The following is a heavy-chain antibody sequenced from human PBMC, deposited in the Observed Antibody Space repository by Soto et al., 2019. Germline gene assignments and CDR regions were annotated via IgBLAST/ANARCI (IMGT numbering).Heavy chain of an antibody. Sequence: VQLVESGGGLVQPGGSLRLSCAASGFTFRTSWMHWVRQAPGKGLVWVSRINTDGSTTYADSVKGRFTISKDNGKNTLYLQMDSLRAEDTAVYYCARILVGANRAFDYWGQGTLVTVSS. CDR1: GFTFRTSW. CDR2: INTDGST. CDR3: ARILVGANRAFDY. V-gene: IGHV3-74*01. J-gene: IGHJ4*02. D-gene: IGHD1-26*01.